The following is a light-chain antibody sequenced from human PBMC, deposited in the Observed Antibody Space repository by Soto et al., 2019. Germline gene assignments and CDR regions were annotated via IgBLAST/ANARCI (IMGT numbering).Light chain of an antibody. CDR3: QQYKTY. CDR1: QSISSS. J-gene: IGKJ4*01. Sequence: DIQMTQSPSTLSASVGDRVTITCRASQSISSSLAWYQQKPGKAPKLLIYHASSLESGVPSRFRGSGSWTEFTLTRSSLQPDDFASYYCQQYKTYFGGGTKVEIK. V-gene: IGKV1-5*01. CDR2: HAS.